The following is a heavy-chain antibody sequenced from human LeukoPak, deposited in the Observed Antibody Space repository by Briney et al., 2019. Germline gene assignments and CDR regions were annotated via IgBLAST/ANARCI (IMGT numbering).Heavy chain of an antibody. Sequence: GGSLRLSCAASGFSFSSYAMSWVRQSPGKGLEWVSAISGSGGNTYSADSVKGQCTISRDNSKKTLYLQMNSLRAEDTAVYYCAKGMSATSGYLELEYWGQGTLVTVSS. CDR1: GFSFSSYA. D-gene: IGHD3-22*01. CDR2: ISGSGGNT. CDR3: AKGMSATSGYLELEY. V-gene: IGHV3-23*01. J-gene: IGHJ4*02.